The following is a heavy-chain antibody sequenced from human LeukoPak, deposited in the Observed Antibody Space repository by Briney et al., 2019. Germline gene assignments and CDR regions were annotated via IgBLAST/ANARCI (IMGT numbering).Heavy chain of an antibody. CDR1: GFTFSSYA. J-gene: IGHJ6*02. CDR3: AKASAVRGHYYYGMDV. Sequence: GSLRLSCAASGFTFSSYAMNWVRQAPGKGLEWVSGISDSGGITYYADSVKGRFTISRDNSKNTMYLQMNSLRVEDTAVYYCAKASAVRGHYYYGMDVWGQGTTVTVSS. D-gene: IGHD3-10*02. CDR2: ISDSGGIT. V-gene: IGHV3-23*01.